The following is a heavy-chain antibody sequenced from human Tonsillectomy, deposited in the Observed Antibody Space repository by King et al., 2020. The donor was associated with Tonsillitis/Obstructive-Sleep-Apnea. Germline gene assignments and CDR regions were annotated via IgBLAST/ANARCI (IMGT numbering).Heavy chain of an antibody. D-gene: IGHD6-19*01. Sequence: VQLVESGGGVVQPGRSLRLSCAASGFPFRSYAMHWVRQAPGKGLEWVAVISYDGSNKYYADSVKGRFTISRDNSKNTLYLQMNSLRAEDTAVYYCARDMFPGYNSGQGGFDIWGQGTMVTVSS. J-gene: IGHJ3*02. CDR2: ISYDGSNK. CDR3: ARDMFPGYNSGQGGFDI. CDR1: GFPFRSYA. V-gene: IGHV3-30*01.